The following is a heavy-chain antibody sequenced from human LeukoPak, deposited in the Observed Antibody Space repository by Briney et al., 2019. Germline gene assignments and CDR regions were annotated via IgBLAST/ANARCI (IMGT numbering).Heavy chain of an antibody. V-gene: IGHV3-11*01. Sequence: GGSLRLSCAASGFTFSDYYMSWIRQAPGKGLEWISYISSSGSTIKYADSVKGRLTISRDNAKNSLYLQMNSLRAEDTAVYYCARGQRNSGYDPRWFDCWGQGTLVTVSS. D-gene: IGHD5-12*01. CDR1: GFTFSDYY. CDR2: ISSSGSTI. J-gene: IGHJ4*02. CDR3: ARGQRNSGYDPRWFDC.